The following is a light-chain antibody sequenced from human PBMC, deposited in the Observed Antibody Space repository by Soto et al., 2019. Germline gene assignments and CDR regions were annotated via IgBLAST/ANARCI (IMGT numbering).Light chain of an antibody. CDR2: DAS. Sequence: EIVMTQSPATLSVSPGERATLSCRASQSVSSNLAWYQQKPGQAPRLLIYDASTRATGVPARFSGSGSGIEFTLTNNSLQSEDFAVYYCQHFNSWLGYTFGQGTKLEIK. CDR3: QHFNSWLGYT. V-gene: IGKV3-15*01. J-gene: IGKJ2*01. CDR1: QSVSSN.